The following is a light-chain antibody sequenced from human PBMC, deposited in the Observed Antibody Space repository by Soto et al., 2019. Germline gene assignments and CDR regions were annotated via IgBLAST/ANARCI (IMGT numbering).Light chain of an antibody. CDR2: GAS. V-gene: IGKV3-15*01. J-gene: IGKJ1*01. CDR1: QSVSSN. CDR3: QQYNSWPWT. Sequence: EIVMTQSPATLSVSPGERATLSCRASQSVSSNLAWYQQKPGQAPRLLIYGASTRPTGIPARFSGSGSGTEFPLTIGSLQSEDFAVYYCQQYNSWPWTFGQGTKVEMK.